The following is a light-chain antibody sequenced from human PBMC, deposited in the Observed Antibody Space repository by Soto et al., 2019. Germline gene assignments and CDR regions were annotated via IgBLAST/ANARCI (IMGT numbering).Light chain of an antibody. CDR1: TSNVANNF. V-gene: IGLV1-51*01. J-gene: IGLJ1*01. Sequence: QSVLTQPPSVSAAPGQKVTISCSGTTSNVANNFVSWYQQFPGKAPKLLIYDDIRRPSGIPDRFSASKSGTSATLGITGLQTGDEADYYCGSWDSSLTANVFGTGTEGTVL. CDR3: GSWDSSLTANV. CDR2: DDI.